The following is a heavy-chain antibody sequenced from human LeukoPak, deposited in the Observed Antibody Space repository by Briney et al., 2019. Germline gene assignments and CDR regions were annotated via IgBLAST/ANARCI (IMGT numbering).Heavy chain of an antibody. V-gene: IGHV3-21*01. D-gene: IGHD5-18*01. CDR1: GFTFSNYN. J-gene: IGHJ4*02. CDR3: ARVSGRGYSYGYGDY. Sequence: TGGSLRLSCAASGFTFSNYNLNWVRQAPGKGLEWVSSISSSSSYIYYADSVKGRFTISRDNAKNSLYLQMNSLRAEDTAVYYCARVSGRGYSYGYGDYWGQGTLVTVSS. CDR2: ISSSSSYI.